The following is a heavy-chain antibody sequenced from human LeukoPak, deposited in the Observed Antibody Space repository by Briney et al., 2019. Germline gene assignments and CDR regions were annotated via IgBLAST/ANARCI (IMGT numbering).Heavy chain of an antibody. D-gene: IGHD3-10*01. V-gene: IGHV1-8*01. CDR2: MNPNSGNT. CDR3: TRGTRELHDAFDI. J-gene: IGHJ3*02. CDR1: GYTFTSYD. Sequence: ASVKVSCKASGYTFTSYDINWVRQATGQGLEWMGWMNPNSGNTGYAQKFQGRVTMTRNTSISTAYMELSSLRSEDTAVYYCTRGTRELHDAFDIWGQGTMVTVSS.